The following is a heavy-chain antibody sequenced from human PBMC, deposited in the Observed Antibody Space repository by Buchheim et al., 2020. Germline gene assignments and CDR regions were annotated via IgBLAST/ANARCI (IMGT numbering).Heavy chain of an antibody. J-gene: IGHJ4*02. Sequence: QVQLQQWGAGLLKPSETLSLTCAVYGGSFSGYYWSWIRQPPGKGLEWIGEINHSGSTNYNPSLKSRVTISVDTSNNQFSLKLTSVTAADTAVYYCARLASAFREVDYWGQGTL. D-gene: IGHD2-15*01. CDR2: INHSGST. CDR3: ARLASAFREVDY. CDR1: GGSFSGYY. V-gene: IGHV4-34*01.